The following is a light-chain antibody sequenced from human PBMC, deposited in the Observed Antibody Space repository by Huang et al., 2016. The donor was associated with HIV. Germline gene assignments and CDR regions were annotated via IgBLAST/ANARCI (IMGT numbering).Light chain of an antibody. J-gene: IGKJ4*01. CDR2: GAS. Sequence: EIVLTQSPGTLSLSPGERATLSCSASQSVRSSSVAWYQQKPGQAPRLLIFGASNRATAIPDRFSGSGSATDFTLTISRLEPEDFAVYYCQQYGSSPLTFGGGTKVEIK. CDR3: QQYGSSPLT. CDR1: QSVRSSS. V-gene: IGKV3-20*01.